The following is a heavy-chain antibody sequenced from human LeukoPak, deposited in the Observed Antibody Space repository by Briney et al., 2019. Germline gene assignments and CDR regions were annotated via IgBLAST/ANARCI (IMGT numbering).Heavy chain of an antibody. J-gene: IGHJ4*02. CDR2: IYHSGST. Sequence: SETLSLTCTVSGCSISSGYYWGWIRQPPGKGLEWIGSIYHSGSTYYNPSLKSRVTISVDTSKNQFSLKLSSVTAADTAVYYCARYYYDSSGYYLGDYFDYWGQGTLVTVSS. V-gene: IGHV4-38-2*02. CDR1: GCSISSGYY. D-gene: IGHD3-22*01. CDR3: ARYYYDSSGYYLGDYFDY.